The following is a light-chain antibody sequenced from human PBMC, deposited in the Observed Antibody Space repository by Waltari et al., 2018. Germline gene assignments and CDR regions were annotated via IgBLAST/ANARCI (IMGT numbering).Light chain of an antibody. J-gene: IGKJ1*01. CDR3: QQYYSTVRT. CDR2: GAS. CDR1: QSVLYSSNNKDY. V-gene: IGKV4-1*01. Sequence: DIVMTQSPDSLAVSLGERATINCKSSQSVLYSSNNKDYLAWFQQKPGQPPKLLISGASTRESGVPDRFSGSGSGTDFTLTISSLQAEDVAVYYCQQYYSTVRTFGQGTKVEIK.